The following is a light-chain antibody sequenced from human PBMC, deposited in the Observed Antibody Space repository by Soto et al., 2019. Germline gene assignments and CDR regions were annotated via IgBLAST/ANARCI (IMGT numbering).Light chain of an antibody. J-gene: IGKJ3*01. V-gene: IGKV1-33*01. CDR1: PDISNY. CDR2: DAS. CDR3: EQYDNFQWIFT. Sequence: DIQMTQSPSSLSASVGDRVTITCQASPDISNYLNWYQQKPGKAPKLLIYDASNLETGVPSRFSGGGSGTDFTFTISSLQPEDIATYYCEQYDNFQWIFTFGPGTKVDIK.